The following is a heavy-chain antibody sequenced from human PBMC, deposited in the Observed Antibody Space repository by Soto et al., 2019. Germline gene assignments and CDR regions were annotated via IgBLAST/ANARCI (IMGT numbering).Heavy chain of an antibody. CDR3: ARGGTAHYDFWSDPRGDWLAS. V-gene: IGHV1-8*01. D-gene: IGHD3-3*01. CDR1: GYTFTNYD. CDR2: LGPATGKTKR. J-gene: IGHJ5*01. Sequence: QVQLLQSGAEVKRPGASVKVSCRASGYTFTNYDVSWVREAAGQGFEWMGWLGPATGKTKRTNSPQFLDRGSMTWDTSVATAYLEVLDQTSDDTAVYYCARGGTAHYDFWSDPRGDWLASWGQGTLVTVSS.